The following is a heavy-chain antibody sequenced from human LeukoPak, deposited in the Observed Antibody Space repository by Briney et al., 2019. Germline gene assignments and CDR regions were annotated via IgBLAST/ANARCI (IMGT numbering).Heavy chain of an antibody. CDR2: INGDGSGT. CDR1: GFTFSHHW. J-gene: IGHJ4*02. D-gene: IGHD6-19*01. V-gene: IGHV3-74*01. Sequence: GGSLRLSCAASGFTFSHHWMLWVRQAPGEGLAWVSRINGDGSGTTYADSVEGRFTISRDIAKNTLYLQMSGLRAEDTAVYFCARDADSAVSGTRTPDWWGQGTLATVSS. CDR3: ARDADSAVSGTRTPDW.